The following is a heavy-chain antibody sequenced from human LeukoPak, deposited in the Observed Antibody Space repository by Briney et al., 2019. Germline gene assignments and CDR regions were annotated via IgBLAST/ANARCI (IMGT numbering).Heavy chain of an antibody. J-gene: IGHJ4*02. CDR1: GYSISSGYY. Sequence: SETLSLTCTVSGYSISSGYYWGWIRQPPGKGLEWIGNIYHSGSTYYNPSLKSRVTISVDTSKNQFSLKLSSVTAADTAVYYCASPYYYDSSGYYASPPWGQGTLVTVSS. CDR2: IYHSGST. CDR3: ASPYYYDSSGYYASPP. V-gene: IGHV4-38-2*02. D-gene: IGHD3-22*01.